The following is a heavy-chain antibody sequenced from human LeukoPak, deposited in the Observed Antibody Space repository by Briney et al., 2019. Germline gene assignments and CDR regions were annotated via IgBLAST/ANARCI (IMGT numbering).Heavy chain of an antibody. D-gene: IGHD4-11*01. CDR2: IWSDGTNQ. V-gene: IGHV3-33*06. J-gene: IGHJ4*02. CDR1: GFTFSHYA. Sequence: PGGSLRLSCAAAGFTFSHYAMHWVRQAPGKGLEWVAVIWSDGTNQYYAASAKGRFTISRDDSDKTVYLQMNSLRPEDTGVYYCAKDAERGFDYSNSLEYWGQGTPVTVST. CDR3: AKDAERGFDYSNSLEY.